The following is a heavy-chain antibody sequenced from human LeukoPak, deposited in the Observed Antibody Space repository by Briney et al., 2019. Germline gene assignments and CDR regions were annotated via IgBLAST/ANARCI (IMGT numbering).Heavy chain of an antibody. Sequence: SSETLSLTCTVSGGSISSYYWSWIRQPPGKGLEWIGYIYYSGSTNYNPSIKSRVTISVDTSKNQFSLKQSSVTAADTAVYYCARDQGGYSGYDSYYYYYYMDVWGKGTTVTVSS. V-gene: IGHV4-59*01. CDR1: GGSISSYY. CDR3: ARDQGGYSGYDSYYYYYYMDV. D-gene: IGHD5-12*01. CDR2: IYYSGST. J-gene: IGHJ6*03.